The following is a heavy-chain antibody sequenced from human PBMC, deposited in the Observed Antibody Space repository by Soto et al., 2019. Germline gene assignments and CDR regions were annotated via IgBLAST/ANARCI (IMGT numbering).Heavy chain of an antibody. J-gene: IGHJ6*02. V-gene: IGHV5-10-1*01. Sequence: GESLKISCKGSGYNFTSYWISWVRQMPGKGLERMGRIDPSDSYTNYSPPFQGHVTISADKSISTAYLQWSSLKASDTAMYYCARTGYSSSWYVEAYYYYGMGVWGQGTTGTVSS. CDR3: ARTGYSSSWYVEAYYYYGMGV. D-gene: IGHD6-13*01. CDR1: GYNFTSYW. CDR2: IDPSDSYT.